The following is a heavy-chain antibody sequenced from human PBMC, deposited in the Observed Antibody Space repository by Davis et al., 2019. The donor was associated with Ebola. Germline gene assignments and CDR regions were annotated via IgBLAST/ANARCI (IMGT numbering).Heavy chain of an antibody. J-gene: IGHJ4*02. Sequence: AASVKVSCKASGYTFTSYDINWVRQATGQGLEWMGWMNPNSGNTGYAQKFQDRVTMTRNISIGTAYMELNSLRSEDTAVYYCASGFWSGYYTGYFDYWGQGTLVTVSS. CDR2: MNPNSGNT. V-gene: IGHV1-8*01. CDR3: ASGFWSGYYTGYFDY. CDR1: GYTFTSYD. D-gene: IGHD3-3*01.